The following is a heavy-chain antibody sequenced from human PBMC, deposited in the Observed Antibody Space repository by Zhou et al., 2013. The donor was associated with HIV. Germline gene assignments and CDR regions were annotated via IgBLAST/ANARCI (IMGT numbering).Heavy chain of an antibody. CDR3: ASCSGSGCYLDAFDI. J-gene: IGHJ3*02. CDR1: GYTFNRYG. V-gene: IGHV1-18*01. Sequence: QVQLVQSGAEVKRPGASVKVSCKASGYTFNRYGISWVRQAPGQGLEWMGWISAYNGDTKYAQKLQGRVTMTTDTSTSTAYMELSSLRSEDTAVYYCASCSGSGCYLDAFDIWGQGTMVTVSS. D-gene: IGHD2-15*01. CDR2: ISAYNGDT.